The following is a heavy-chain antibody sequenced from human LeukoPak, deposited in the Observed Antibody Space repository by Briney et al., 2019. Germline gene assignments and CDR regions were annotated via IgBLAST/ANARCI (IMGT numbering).Heavy chain of an antibody. Sequence: GESLKISCKGSGYSITNYWISWVRQMPGKGLEWMGRIDPSDSYTNYSPSFQGHVTMSGDKSISTVYLQWSSLKASDTAMYYCARHCRAGYKCEVGSIWGQGTLVTVSS. CDR3: ARHCRAGYKCEVGSI. CDR1: GYSITNYW. J-gene: IGHJ4*02. D-gene: IGHD5-24*01. CDR2: IDPSDSYT. V-gene: IGHV5-10-1*01.